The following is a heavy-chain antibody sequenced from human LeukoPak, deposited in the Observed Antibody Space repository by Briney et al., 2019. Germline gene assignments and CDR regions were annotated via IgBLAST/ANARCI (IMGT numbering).Heavy chain of an antibody. CDR3: AHTLRWFGDPSAFDI. CDR1: GGSISSSSYY. CDR2: VYYSGST. V-gene: IGHV4-39*07. Sequence: SETLSLTCTVSGGSISSSSYYWGGIRQPPGEGLEWIGSVYYSGSTYYNPSLKSRVTISVDTSKNQFSLKLSSVTAADTAVYYCAHTLRWFGDPSAFDIWGQGTMVTVSS. D-gene: IGHD3-10*01. J-gene: IGHJ3*02.